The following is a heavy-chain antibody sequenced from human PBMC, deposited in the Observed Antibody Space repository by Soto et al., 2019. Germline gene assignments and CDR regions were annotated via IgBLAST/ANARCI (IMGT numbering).Heavy chain of an antibody. J-gene: IGHJ4*02. Sequence: QVQLVQSGAEVKKPGSSVKVSCKASGGTFSSYAISWVRQAPGQGLEWMGGIIPIFGTANYAQKFQGRVTTTADESTSTAYMELSSLRSEDTAVYYCARVGWVTTVVTSRFDYWGQGTLVTVSS. CDR1: GGTFSSYA. V-gene: IGHV1-69*01. CDR3: ARVGWVTTVVTSRFDY. D-gene: IGHD4-17*01. CDR2: IIPIFGTA.